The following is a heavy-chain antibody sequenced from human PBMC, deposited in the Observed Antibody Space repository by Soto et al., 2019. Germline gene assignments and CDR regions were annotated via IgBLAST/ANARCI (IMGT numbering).Heavy chain of an antibody. J-gene: IGHJ6*02. CDR2: ISGSGGST. CDR3: AKHSSSWPYYYYGMDV. D-gene: IGHD6-13*01. Sequence: GGSLRLSCAASGFTFSSYAMSWVRQAPGKGLEWVSAISGSGGSTYYADSVKGRFTISRDNSKNTLYLQMNSLRAEDTAVYYCAKHSSSWPYYYYGMDVWGQGTTVTVSS. CDR1: GFTFSSYA. V-gene: IGHV3-23*01.